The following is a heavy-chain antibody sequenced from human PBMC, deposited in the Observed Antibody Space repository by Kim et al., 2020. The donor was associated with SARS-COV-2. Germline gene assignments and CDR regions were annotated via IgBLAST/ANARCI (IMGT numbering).Heavy chain of an antibody. J-gene: IGHJ4*02. Sequence: SPSFQGHVTISADKSISTAYLQWSSLKASDTAMYYCARKIVGATRGFDYWGQGTLVTVSS. V-gene: IGHV5-10-1*01. D-gene: IGHD1-26*01. CDR3: ARKIVGATRGFDY.